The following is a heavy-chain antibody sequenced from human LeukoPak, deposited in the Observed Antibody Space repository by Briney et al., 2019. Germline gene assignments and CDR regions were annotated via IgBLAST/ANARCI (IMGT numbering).Heavy chain of an antibody. CDR3: ARGNRGYDDAFDI. J-gene: IGHJ3*02. CDR1: GGSISGYY. Sequence: SETLSLTCTVSGGSISGYYWSWIRQPPGKGLEWIGYIYYSGSTNYNPSLKSRVTISVDTSKNQFSLKLSSVTAADTAVYYCARGNRGYDDAFDIWGQGTMVTVSS. V-gene: IGHV4-59*01. D-gene: IGHD1-14*01. CDR2: IYYSGST.